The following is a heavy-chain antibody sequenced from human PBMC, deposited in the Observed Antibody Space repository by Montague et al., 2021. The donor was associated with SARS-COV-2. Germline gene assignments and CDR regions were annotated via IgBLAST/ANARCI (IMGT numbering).Heavy chain of an antibody. D-gene: IGHD3-3*01. CDR3: ARGGLAGGNYDIWSFSYTSPLDY. Sequence: SGTLSLTCAVYGGTFSAHSWSWVRQSPGKGLEWIGEINHRGSTTYMSSLKSRVTMSVDTSKNQFSLKLSSVTAADTAIYYCARGGLAGGNYDIWSFSYTSPLDYWGQGTLVTVSS. J-gene: IGHJ4*02. V-gene: IGHV4-34*01. CDR2: INHRGST. CDR1: GGTFSAHS.